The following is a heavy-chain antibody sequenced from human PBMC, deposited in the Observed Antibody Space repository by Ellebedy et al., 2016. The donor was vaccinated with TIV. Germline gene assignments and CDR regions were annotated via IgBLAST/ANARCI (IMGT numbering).Heavy chain of an antibody. J-gene: IGHJ4*02. CDR2: TSDSGNTI. V-gene: IGHV3-48*02. D-gene: IGHD3-22*01. CDR1: GFTFSVYS. CDR3: ARVEYYESSGYFDY. Sequence: GESLKISCAASGFTFSVYSMNWVRQDPGKGLEWLSYTSDSGNTIYYADSVKGRCTISRDNAKNSLYLQMNSLRDEETAVYYCARVEYYESSGYFDYWGQGTPVTVSS.